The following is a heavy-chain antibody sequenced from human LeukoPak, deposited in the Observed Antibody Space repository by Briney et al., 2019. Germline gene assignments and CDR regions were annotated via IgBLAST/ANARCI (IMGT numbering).Heavy chain of an antibody. CDR1: GGSINSVSYY. J-gene: IGHJ4*02. Sequence: PSETLSLTCTVSGGSINSVSYYWGWLRQPPGKRLEWIGTMYYSGSTYYSPSAKSRVTISVDKSKTQFSLNLSSVTAADTAVYYCARQSYASGSFGWGQGTLVTVSS. D-gene: IGHD3-10*01. CDR3: ARQSYASGSFG. CDR2: MYYSGST. V-gene: IGHV4-39*01.